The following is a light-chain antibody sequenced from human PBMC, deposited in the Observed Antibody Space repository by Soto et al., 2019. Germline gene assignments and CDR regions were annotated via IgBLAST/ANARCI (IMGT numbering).Light chain of an antibody. J-gene: IGKJ3*01. Sequence: EIVLTQSPGTLSLSPGERATLSCRASQSFSSSYLAWYQQKPGQAPRLLIYGASSRATGIPDRFSGSGSGTDFTLTISSLESEDFAVYYCQHYGSALFTFGPGTKVDAK. CDR2: GAS. CDR1: QSFSSSY. CDR3: QHYGSALFT. V-gene: IGKV3-20*01.